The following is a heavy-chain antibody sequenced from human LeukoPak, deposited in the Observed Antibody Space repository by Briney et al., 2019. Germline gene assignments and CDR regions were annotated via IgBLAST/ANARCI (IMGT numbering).Heavy chain of an antibody. CDR2: INPSGGST. J-gene: IGHJ6*02. CDR1: GYTFTSYY. Sequence: ASVKVSCKASGYTFTSYYMHWVRQAPGQGLEWMGIINPSGGSTSYAQKFQSRVTMTRDTSTSTVYMELSSLRSEDTAVYYCAREAVSSSSSPGYYGMDVWGQGTTVTVSS. CDR3: AREAVSSSSSPGYYGMDV. D-gene: IGHD6-6*01. V-gene: IGHV1-46*01.